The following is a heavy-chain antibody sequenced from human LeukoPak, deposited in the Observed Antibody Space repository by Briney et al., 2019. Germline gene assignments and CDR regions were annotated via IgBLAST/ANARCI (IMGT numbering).Heavy chain of an antibody. Sequence: SQTLSLTCTVSGGSISSGDYYWTWIRQPPGRGLEWIGYIYYSGSTTYNPSLKSRVTISVDTSKNQFSLKLSSVTAADTAVFYCASETLFGDHGFDPWGEGTLVTVSS. CDR1: GGSISSGDYY. CDR3: ASETLFGDHGFDP. D-gene: IGHD3-10*02. J-gene: IGHJ5*02. CDR2: IYYSGST. V-gene: IGHV4-30-4*01.